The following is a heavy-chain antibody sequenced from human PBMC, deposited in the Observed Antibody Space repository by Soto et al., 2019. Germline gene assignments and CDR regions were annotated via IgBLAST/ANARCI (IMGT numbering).Heavy chain of an antibody. V-gene: IGHV2-5*01. CDR2: IYWNGIE. CDR3: AHGDPLDFHY. D-gene: IGHD3-10*01. J-gene: IGHJ4*02. CDR1: GFSLSPSGVA. Sequence: QITLKESGPALVKPTQTLTLTCTFSGFSLSPSGVAVAWIRQPPGKALEWLALIYWNGIERYSPSLKSRLTITKDTSKNQVVLIVTNMDPVDTATYFCAHGDPLDFHYWGQGTLVTVSP.